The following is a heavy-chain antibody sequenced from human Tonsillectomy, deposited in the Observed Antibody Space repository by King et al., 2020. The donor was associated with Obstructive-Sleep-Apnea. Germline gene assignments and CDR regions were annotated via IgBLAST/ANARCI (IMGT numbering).Heavy chain of an antibody. CDR1: GFTFSNAW. D-gene: IGHD2-15*01. CDR2: IKSKSDGGTT. Sequence: VQLVESGGGLVKPGGSLRLSCAASGFTFSNAWMNWVRQAPGKGLEWVGRIKSKSDGGTTDYAAPVKGRFTISRDDSKNTLDLQMNSLETEDTAIYYCTTDHSCGGGSCYPSPFGYWGRGTLVTVSS. V-gene: IGHV3-15*01. CDR3: TTDHSCGGGSCYPSPFGY. J-gene: IGHJ4*02.